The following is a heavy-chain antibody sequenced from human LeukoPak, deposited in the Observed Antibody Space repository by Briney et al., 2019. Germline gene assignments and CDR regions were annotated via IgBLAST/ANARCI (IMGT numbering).Heavy chain of an antibody. CDR1: GFTFSGHG. CDR2: IGAGGRGDT. D-gene: IGHD1-20*01. CDR3: VKGYNWNDEFDY. Sequence: GGSLRLSCVASGFTFSGHGMNWVRRAPGKGLEWGSGIGAGGRGDTYYADSVKGRFIISRDNSKDTLFLHLNSLRAEDTATYYCVKGYNWNDEFDYWGQGTLVTVSS. V-gene: IGHV3-23*01. J-gene: IGHJ4*02.